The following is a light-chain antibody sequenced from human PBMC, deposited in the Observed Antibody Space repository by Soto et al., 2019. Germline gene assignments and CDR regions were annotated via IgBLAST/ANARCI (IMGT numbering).Light chain of an antibody. CDR2: DAS. CDR3: QQYDTLPLI. V-gene: IGKV1-33*01. CDR1: QDIRKY. Sequence: IQMTQSPSSLSASVGDRVTITCQATQDIRKYLNWYQQKPGKAPKLLIYDASSLETGVPSRFSGSGSGTDFTLTISSLQPEDFATYYCQQYDTLPLIFGQGTRLKIK. J-gene: IGKJ5*01.